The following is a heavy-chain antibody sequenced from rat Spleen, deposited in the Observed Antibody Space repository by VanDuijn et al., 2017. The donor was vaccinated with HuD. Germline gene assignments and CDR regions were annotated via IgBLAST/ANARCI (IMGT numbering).Heavy chain of an antibody. CDR2: ISNTGGNI. Sequence: EVQLVESGGGLVQPGRSLKLSCVASGFTFNKYWMTWIRQAPGKGLEWLASISNTGGNIYYLDSVKGRFTISRDNAKSTLYLQMNSLRSEDTATYYCARHGTGPEDYWGQGVMVTVSS. D-gene: IGHD5-1*01. J-gene: IGHJ2*01. V-gene: IGHV5-31*01. CDR1: GFTFNKYW. CDR3: ARHGTGPEDY.